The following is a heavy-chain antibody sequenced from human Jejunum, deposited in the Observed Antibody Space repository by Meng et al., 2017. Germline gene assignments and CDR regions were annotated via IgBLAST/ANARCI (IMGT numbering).Heavy chain of an antibody. Sequence: GGSLRLSCAASGFKFDDYAMHWVRQAPGKGLEWVSGISWNSDSIVYADSVKGRLTISRANAKTSLYLQMNSLRAEDTALYFCVKDKATGYSGNWLRGLDSWGQGTLVTVSS. CDR1: GFKFDDYA. CDR2: ISWNSDSI. D-gene: IGHD6-13*01. CDR3: VKDKATGYSGNWLRGLDS. V-gene: IGHV3-9*01. J-gene: IGHJ4*02.